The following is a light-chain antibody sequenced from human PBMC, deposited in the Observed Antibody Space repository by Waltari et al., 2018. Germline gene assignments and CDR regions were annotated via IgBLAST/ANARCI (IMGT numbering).Light chain of an antibody. V-gene: IGKV1-39*01. J-gene: IGKJ2*01. CDR1: QSISDH. CDR3: QQSFRTPYT. Sequence: DIQMTQSPSSLSPSVGDSVTITCRASQSISDHLNWYQQKPGEAPKLLIYVASNLESGFPSRFSGSGSGTDFTLTINSLQPGDFATYYCQQSFRTPYTFGQGTKLEVK. CDR2: VAS.